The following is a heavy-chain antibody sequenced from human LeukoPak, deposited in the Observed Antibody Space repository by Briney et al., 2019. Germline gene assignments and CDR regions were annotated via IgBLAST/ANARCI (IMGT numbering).Heavy chain of an antibody. J-gene: IGHJ6*03. CDR1: GYTFTSYG. D-gene: IGHD1-7*01. V-gene: IGHV1-18*01. CDR2: ISAYNGNT. Sequence: ASVKVSCKASGYTFTSYGVSWVRQAPGQGLEWMGWISAYNGNTNYAQKLQGRVTMTTDTSTSTAYMELRSLRSEDTAVYYCARGTWNYSREYYYYYYYMDVWGKGTTVTVS. CDR3: ARGTWNYSREYYYYYYYMDV.